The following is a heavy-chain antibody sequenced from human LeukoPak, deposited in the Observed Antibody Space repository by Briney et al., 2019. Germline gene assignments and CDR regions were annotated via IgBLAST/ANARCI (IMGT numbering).Heavy chain of an antibody. D-gene: IGHD6-19*01. J-gene: IGHJ4*02. CDR2: ISAYNGNT. CDR3: ARALYSSGWYLLPPTSGY. Sequence: ASVKVSCKASGYTFTSYGISWVRQAPGQGLEWMGWISAYNGNTNYAQKLQGRVTMTTDTSTSTAYMELRSLRSDDTAVYYCARALYSSGWYLLPPTSGYWGQGTLVTVSS. CDR1: GYTFTSYG. V-gene: IGHV1-18*01.